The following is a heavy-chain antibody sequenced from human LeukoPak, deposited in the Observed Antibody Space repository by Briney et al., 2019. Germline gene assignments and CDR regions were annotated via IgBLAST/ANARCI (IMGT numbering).Heavy chain of an antibody. Sequence: SVKVSCKASGGTFSSYAISWVRQAPGQGLEWMGGIIPIFGTANYAQKFQGRVTITTDESTSTAYMELSSLRSEDTAVYYCASDRTDPHYDSSGPYFDYWGQGTLVTVSS. J-gene: IGHJ4*02. CDR3: ASDRTDPHYDSSGPYFDY. CDR2: IIPIFGTA. D-gene: IGHD3-22*01. CDR1: GGTFSSYA. V-gene: IGHV1-69*05.